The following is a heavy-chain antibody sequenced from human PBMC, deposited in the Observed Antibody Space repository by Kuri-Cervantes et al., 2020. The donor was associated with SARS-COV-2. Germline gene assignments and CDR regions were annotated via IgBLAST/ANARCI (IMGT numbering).Heavy chain of an antibody. Sequence: ESLKISCTVSGGSISSSSYYWGWNRQPPGKGLEWIGSIYYSGSTYYNPSLKSRVTISVDTSKNQFSLKLNSVTAADTAVYYCARVGVATGGFWFDPWGQGTLVTVSS. CDR3: ARVGVATGGFWFDP. V-gene: IGHV4-39*07. CDR1: GGSISSSSYY. CDR2: IYYSGST. D-gene: IGHD5-12*01. J-gene: IGHJ5*02.